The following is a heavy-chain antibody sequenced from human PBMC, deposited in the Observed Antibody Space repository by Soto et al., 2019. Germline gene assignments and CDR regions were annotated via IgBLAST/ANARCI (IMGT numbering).Heavy chain of an antibody. CDR3: ARSYCSSTSCKGDAFDI. J-gene: IGHJ3*02. D-gene: IGHD2-2*01. V-gene: IGHV4-31*03. CDR1: GGAISSGGYY. CDR2: IYYSGSP. Sequence: QVQLQESGPGLVKPSHTLSLTGTVSGGAISSGGYYWSWIRQHPGKGLEWIGYIYYSGSPYYNPSLKSRVTISVDTSKNQFSLKLSSVTAADTAVYYCARSYCSSTSCKGDAFDIWGQGTMVTVSS.